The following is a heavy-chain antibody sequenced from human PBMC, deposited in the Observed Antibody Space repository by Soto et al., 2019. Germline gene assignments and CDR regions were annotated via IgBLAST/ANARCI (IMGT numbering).Heavy chain of an antibody. J-gene: IGHJ4*02. CDR3: ARDGVGPFDY. Sequence: QVQLQESGPGLLQPSETLSLTCSISGGSVSSYQWSWIRQPPGKGLEWIGLTSYSGNTVYNPSLKSRVAFSVDTSKNHFSLTLTSVTAADTAVYYCARDGVGPFDYSGQGTLVTVSS. V-gene: IGHV4-59*02. CDR2: TSYSGNT. D-gene: IGHD1-26*01. CDR1: GGSVSSYQ.